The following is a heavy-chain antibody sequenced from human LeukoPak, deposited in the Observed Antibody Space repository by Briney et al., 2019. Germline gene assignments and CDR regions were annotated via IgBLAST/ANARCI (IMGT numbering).Heavy chain of an antibody. V-gene: IGHV4-59*08. Sequence: SETLSLTCTVSGGSMNTYFWSWIRQPPGKGLEWIGHIHYSGSTTYNPSLKSRVTISVDVSKNQFSLKLSSVTAADTAVYYCARHKTGGTYPLDYWGQGTLVTVSS. CDR1: GGSMNTYF. CDR2: IHYSGST. D-gene: IGHD1-26*01. CDR3: ARHKTGGTYPLDY. J-gene: IGHJ4*02.